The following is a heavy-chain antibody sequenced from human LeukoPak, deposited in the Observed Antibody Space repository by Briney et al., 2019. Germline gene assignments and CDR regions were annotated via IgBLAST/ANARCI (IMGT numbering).Heavy chain of an antibody. CDR3: AKDAALYSSGWADSFDI. J-gene: IGHJ3*02. Sequence: AGGSLRLSCAVSGFTFSSYAMSWVRQAPGEGLEWVSSISGSGGAYYADSVKGRFTISRDNSKNTLYLQMNSLRAEDTAVYYCAKDAALYSSGWADSFDIWGQGTMVTVSS. D-gene: IGHD6-19*01. CDR1: GFTFSSYA. V-gene: IGHV3-23*01. CDR2: ISGSGGA.